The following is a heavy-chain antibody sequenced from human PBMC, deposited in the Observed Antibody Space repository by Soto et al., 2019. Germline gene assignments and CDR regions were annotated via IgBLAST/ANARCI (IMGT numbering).Heavy chain of an antibody. CDR2: IYSDGST. J-gene: IGHJ3*01. Sequence: GGPLRLSCAPSGFTVSNNYMNWVRQAPGKGLEWVSIIYSDGSTYYADYVKGRFTISRDNSKNTLYLQMDSLRAEDTAVYFCARGLKIRHDAFDLWGPGTMVTVSS. CDR3: ARGLKIRHDAFDL. CDR1: GFTVSNNY. V-gene: IGHV3-53*01. D-gene: IGHD3-22*01.